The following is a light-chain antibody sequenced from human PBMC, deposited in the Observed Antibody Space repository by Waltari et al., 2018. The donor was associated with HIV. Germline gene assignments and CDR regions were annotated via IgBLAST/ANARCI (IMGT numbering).Light chain of an antibody. J-gene: IGLJ2*01. CDR3: ETWDSSLSVVV. Sequence: QSVLTQPPSVSAAPGQKVTISCSGSSSNIGNNFVSWYQQLPGTAPKLLIYENKYRPSGIPDRSPGSKSVTSATLDISGLQTGDEATYFCETWDSSLSVVVFGGGTKLTVL. CDR2: ENK. V-gene: IGLV1-51*02. CDR1: SSNIGNNF.